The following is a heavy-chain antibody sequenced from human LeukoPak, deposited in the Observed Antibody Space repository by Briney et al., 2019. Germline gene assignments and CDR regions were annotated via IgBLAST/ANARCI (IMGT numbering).Heavy chain of an antibody. V-gene: IGHV4-59*08. CDR3: ARHTIGSAWTVDS. CDR1: GGSMSSYY. D-gene: IGHD6-19*01. J-gene: IGHJ4*02. CDR2: IFYSGNT. Sequence: PSETLSLTCTVSGGSMSSYYWSWIRQPPGKGLEWIGYIFYSGNTNYNPSLQSRVTISVDTSKNKFSLKMSSVTAADTAVYYCARHTIGSAWTVDSWGQGTLVTVSS.